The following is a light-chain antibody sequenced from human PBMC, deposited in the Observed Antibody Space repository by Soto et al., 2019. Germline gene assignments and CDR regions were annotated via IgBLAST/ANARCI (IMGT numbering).Light chain of an antibody. CDR3: QQYGSSPSIT. J-gene: IGKJ5*01. CDR1: QSISSY. CDR2: AAS. Sequence: DIQMTQSPSSLSASVGDIVTITFRASQSISSYLNWYQQKPGKAPTLLIYAASSLQSGVSSRFSGSGSGTDFTLTISSLQPEDFAVYYCQQYGSSPSITFGQGTRLEIK. V-gene: IGKV1-39*01.